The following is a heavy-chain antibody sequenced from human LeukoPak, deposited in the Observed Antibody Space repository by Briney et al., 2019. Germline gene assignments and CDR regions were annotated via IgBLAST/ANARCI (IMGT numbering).Heavy chain of an antibody. CDR3: ASGYSYAPLEH. Sequence: SETLSLTCAVYGGSFSGYYWSWIRQPPGKGLEWIGEINHSGSTNYNPSLKSRVTISVDTSKNQFSLKLSSVTAADTAVYYCASGYSYAPLEHWGQGTLVTVSS. J-gene: IGHJ5*02. CDR1: GGSFSGYY. V-gene: IGHV4-34*01. CDR2: INHSGST. D-gene: IGHD5-18*01.